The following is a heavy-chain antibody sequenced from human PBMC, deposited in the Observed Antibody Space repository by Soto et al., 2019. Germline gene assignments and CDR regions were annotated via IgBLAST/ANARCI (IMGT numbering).Heavy chain of an antibody. CDR1: GFTFSDYY. Sequence: QVQLAESGGGFVKPGGSLRVSCAASGFTFSDYYMHWIRQAPGKGLEWISYISSRGTTTYYAGSVKGRFTISRDNAKKSLYLQMNSLRVEDTAVYYCARDSGITFDYWGQGTLVTVSS. D-gene: IGHD3-16*01. CDR2: ISSRGTTT. J-gene: IGHJ4*02. CDR3: ARDSGITFDY. V-gene: IGHV3-11*01.